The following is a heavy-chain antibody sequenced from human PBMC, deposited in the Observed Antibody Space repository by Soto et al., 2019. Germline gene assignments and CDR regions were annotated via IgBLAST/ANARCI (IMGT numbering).Heavy chain of an antibody. Sequence: PGESLKISCKGSGHSFASYWIGWVRQTPGKGLEWMGTIYPDDSDTRYSPSFQGQVTISADKSISTAYLQWSSLKASDTAMYYCAKSYCSGDSCYSGKYYYYFGMDVWGQGTTVTVSS. CDR2: IYPDDSDT. V-gene: IGHV5-51*01. CDR3: AKSYCSGDSCYSGKYYYYFGMDV. J-gene: IGHJ6*02. D-gene: IGHD2-15*01. CDR1: GHSFASYW.